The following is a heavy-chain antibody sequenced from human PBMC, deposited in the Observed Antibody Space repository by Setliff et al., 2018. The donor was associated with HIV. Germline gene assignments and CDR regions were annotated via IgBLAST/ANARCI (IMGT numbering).Heavy chain of an antibody. Sequence: LSLTCSVSGGSINSDYWSWIRQFPGKGLEWIGYVYYSGSTNYNPSLKSRITISVDTSKNQMSLNMSSTTAADTAVYYCARHHYDVLSGYYTLKYWGQGMLVTVSS. D-gene: IGHD3-3*01. J-gene: IGHJ4*02. V-gene: IGHV4-59*08. CDR3: ARHHYDVLSGYYTLKY. CDR1: GGSINSDY. CDR2: VYYSGST.